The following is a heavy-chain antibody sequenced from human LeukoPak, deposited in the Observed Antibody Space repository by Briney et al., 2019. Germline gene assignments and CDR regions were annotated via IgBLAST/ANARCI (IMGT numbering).Heavy chain of an antibody. CDR2: INTNTGNP. J-gene: IGHJ4*02. D-gene: IGHD2-2*01. Sequence: GASVRVSCKASGYTFTSYAMNWVRQAPGQGLEWMGWINTNTGNPTYAQGFTGRFVFSLDTSVSTAYLQISSLKAEDTAVYYCARGDIVVVPAANHLLDYWGQGTLVTVSS. CDR3: ARGDIVVVPAANHLLDY. CDR1: GYTFTSYA. V-gene: IGHV7-4-1*02.